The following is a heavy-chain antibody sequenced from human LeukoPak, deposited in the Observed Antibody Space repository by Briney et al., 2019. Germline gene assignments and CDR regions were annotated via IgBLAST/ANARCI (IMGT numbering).Heavy chain of an antibody. CDR1: GYTLTSYG. D-gene: IGHD3-3*01. CDR3: ARASLGFLEWLDLREGAFDI. CDR2: ISAYNGNT. Sequence: GASVKVSCKASGYTLTSYGISWVRQAPGQGLEWMGWISAYNGNTNYAQKLQGRVTMTTDTSTSTAYMELRSLRSDDTAVYYCARASLGFLEWLDLREGAFDIWGQGTMVTVSS. J-gene: IGHJ3*02. V-gene: IGHV1-18*01.